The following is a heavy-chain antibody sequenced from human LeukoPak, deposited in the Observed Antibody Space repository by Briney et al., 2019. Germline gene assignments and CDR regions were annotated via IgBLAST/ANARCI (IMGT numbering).Heavy chain of an antibody. V-gene: IGHV3-74*01. D-gene: IGHD1-26*01. CDR2: INGDGSST. CDR3: ARTVVGASFDY. Sequence: GGSLRLSCAASGFTFNDYWVHWVRQAPGKGLVWVSRINGDGSSTTYADSVKGRFTISRDDAKNTLYLQMNSLRAEDTAVYYCARTVVGASFDYWGQGTLVTISS. CDR1: GFTFNDYW. J-gene: IGHJ4*02.